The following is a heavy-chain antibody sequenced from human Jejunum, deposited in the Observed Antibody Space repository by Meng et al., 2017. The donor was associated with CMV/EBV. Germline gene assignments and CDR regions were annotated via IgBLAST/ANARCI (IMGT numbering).Heavy chain of an antibody. J-gene: IGHJ3*02. CDR3: AREGTGYCSSSSCPEGLGVFDI. V-gene: IGHV3-53*01. D-gene: IGHD2-15*01. CDR2: LYSGGTK. Sequence: YMRWVRQAPGKGLRWVSVLYSGGTKYYADSVKGRLTISRENSKNTLYLQMNSLRAEDTAVYYCAREGTGYCSSSSCPEGLGVFDIWGQGTMVTV. CDR1: Y.